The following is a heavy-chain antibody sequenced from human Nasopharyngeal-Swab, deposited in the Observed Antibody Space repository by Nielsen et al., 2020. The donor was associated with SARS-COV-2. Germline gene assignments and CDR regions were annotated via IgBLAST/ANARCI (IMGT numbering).Heavy chain of an antibody. Sequence: GESLKISCAASGFTFSSYGMHWVRQAPGKGLEWVAVISYDGSNKYYADSVKGRFTISRDNSKNTLYLQMNSLRAEDTAVYYCAKDLRGFVSYGMDVWGQGTTVTVSS. J-gene: IGHJ6*02. V-gene: IGHV3-30*18. CDR1: GFTFSSYG. CDR2: ISYDGSNK. CDR3: AKDLRGFVSYGMDV. D-gene: IGHD4-23*01.